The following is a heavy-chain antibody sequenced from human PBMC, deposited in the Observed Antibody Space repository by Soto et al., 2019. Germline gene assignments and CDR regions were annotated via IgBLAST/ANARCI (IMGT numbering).Heavy chain of an antibody. Sequence: SETLSLTCTVSGGSISSGGYYWSWIRQHPGKGLEWIGYIYYSGSTYYNPSLKSRVTISVDTSKNRFSLKLSSVTAADTAVYYCARSRWLFGNFDYWGQGTLVTVSS. CDR3: ARSRWLFGNFDY. CDR1: GGSISSGGYY. J-gene: IGHJ4*02. V-gene: IGHV4-31*03. D-gene: IGHD3-22*01. CDR2: IYYSGST.